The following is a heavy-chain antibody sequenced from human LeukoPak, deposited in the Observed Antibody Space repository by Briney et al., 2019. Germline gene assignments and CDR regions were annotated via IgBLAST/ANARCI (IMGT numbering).Heavy chain of an antibody. V-gene: IGHV1-18*04. CDR2: ISAYNGNT. CDR3: ARFEDGSSWPWPGLDY. D-gene: IGHD6-13*01. Sequence: ASVKVSCKASGYTVTSYYMHWVRQAPGQGLEWMGWISAYNGNTNYAQKVQGRVTMTTDTSTSTAYMELRSLRSDDTAVYYCARFEDGSSWPWPGLDYWGQGTLVTVSS. J-gene: IGHJ4*02. CDR1: GYTVTSYY.